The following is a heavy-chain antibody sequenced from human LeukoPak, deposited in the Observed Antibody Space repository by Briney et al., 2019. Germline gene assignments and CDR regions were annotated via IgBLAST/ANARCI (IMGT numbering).Heavy chain of an antibody. V-gene: IGHV4-34*01. J-gene: IGHJ4*02. D-gene: IGHD5-18*01. CDR3: ARGTPGYSYGPYYFDY. Sequence: SETLSLTCAVYGGSFSGYYWSWIRQPPGKGLEWIGEINHSGSTNYNPSLKSRVTISVDTSKNQFSLKLSSVTAADTAVYYCARGTPGYSYGPYYFDYWGQGTLVTVSS. CDR2: INHSGST. CDR1: GGSFSGYY.